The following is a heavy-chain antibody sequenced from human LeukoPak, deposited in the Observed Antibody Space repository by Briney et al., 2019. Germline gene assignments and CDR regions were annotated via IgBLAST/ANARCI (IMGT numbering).Heavy chain of an antibody. D-gene: IGHD6-19*01. V-gene: IGHV4-34*01. CDR1: GGSFSGYY. J-gene: IGHJ4*02. CDR3: ARFEQWLAKFDY. CDR2: INHSGST. Sequence: KPSETLSLTCAVYGGSFSGYYWSWIRQPPGKGLEWIGEINHSGSTNYNPSLKSRVTISVDTSKNQFSLKLSSVTAADTAVYYCARFEQWLAKFDYWGQGTLVTVSS.